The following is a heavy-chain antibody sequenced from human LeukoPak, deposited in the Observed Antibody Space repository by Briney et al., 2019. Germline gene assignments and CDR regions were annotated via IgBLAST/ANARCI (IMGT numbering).Heavy chain of an antibody. CDR3: ARALYDFWSGIYYYYYGMDV. CDR1: GFTFSDSW. D-gene: IGHD3-3*01. CDR2: IKQDGSEK. Sequence: GGSLRLSCAAAGFTFSDSWMSWVRQAPGKGLEWVANIKQDGSEKYYVDSVKGRFTISRDNAKNSLYLQMNSLRAEDTAVYYCARALYDFWSGIYYYYYGMDVWGQGTTVTVSS. J-gene: IGHJ6*02. V-gene: IGHV3-7*03.